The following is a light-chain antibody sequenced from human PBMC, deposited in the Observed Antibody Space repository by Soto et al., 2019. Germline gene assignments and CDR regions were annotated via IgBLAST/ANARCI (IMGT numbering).Light chain of an antibody. V-gene: IGKV3-15*01. CDR2: DAY. J-gene: IGKJ4*01. CDR3: QHYKSLPLA. CDR1: QGVGST. Sequence: LVMTQTPATLSVSPGERVTLSCSASQGVGSTLAWYRQQPGQAPRLLIYDAYIRATGVPARFSGSGSGTEFTLTISSLQSEDFSVYYWQHYKSLPLAFGGGAKVDIK.